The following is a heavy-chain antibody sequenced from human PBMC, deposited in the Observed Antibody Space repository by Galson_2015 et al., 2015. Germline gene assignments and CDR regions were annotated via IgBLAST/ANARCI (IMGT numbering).Heavy chain of an antibody. J-gene: IGHJ5*02. CDR1: GYTFTSYG. V-gene: IGHV1-18*01. CDR2: ISAYNGNT. D-gene: IGHD2-2*01. Sequence: SVKVSCTASGYTFTSYGISWVRQAPGQGLEWMGWISAYNGNTNYAQKLKGRVTMTTDTSTSTAYMEMRSLRSDDTAVYYCARLGYCSSTSCYAFSGWFDPWGQGTLVTVSS. CDR3: ARLGYCSSTSCYAFSGWFDP.